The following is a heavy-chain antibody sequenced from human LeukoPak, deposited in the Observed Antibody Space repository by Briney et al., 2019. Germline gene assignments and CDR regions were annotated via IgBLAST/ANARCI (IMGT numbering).Heavy chain of an antibody. CDR2: ISSDSGAI. J-gene: IGHJ4*02. V-gene: IGHV3-48*01. D-gene: IGHD5-12*01. CDR1: GFTFNNYM. CDR3: VREVAY. Sequence: GGSLRLSCAASGFTFNNYMINWVRQAPGKRLEWLSYISSDSGAIYYADSVQGRFTISRDNAQKSLYLQMNSLRVEDTAVYYCVREVAYWGQGALVTVSS.